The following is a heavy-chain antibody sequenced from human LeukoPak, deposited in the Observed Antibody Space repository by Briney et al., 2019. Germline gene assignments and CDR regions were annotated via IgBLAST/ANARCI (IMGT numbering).Heavy chain of an antibody. CDR1: GFTFSNYW. J-gene: IGHJ6*02. CDR3: ARDCAVVVPAAIPYYYGMDV. V-gene: IGHV3-33*08. D-gene: IGHD2-2*01. Sequence: RPGGSLRLSCAASGFTFSNYWMTWVRQAPGKGLEWVAVIWYDGSNKYYADSVKGRFTISRDNSKNTLYLQMNSLRAEDTAVYYCARDCAVVVPAAIPYYYGMDVWGQGTTVTVSS. CDR2: IWYDGSNK.